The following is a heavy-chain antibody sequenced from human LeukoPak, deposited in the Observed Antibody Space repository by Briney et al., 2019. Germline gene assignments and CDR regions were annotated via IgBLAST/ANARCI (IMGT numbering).Heavy chain of an antibody. D-gene: IGHD2-21*01. Sequence: GASVKVSCKASGYTFTGYYMHWVRQAPGQGLEWMGWINPNSGGTNCAQKFQGRVTMTRDTSISTAYMELSRLRSDDTAVYYCARDRGLWKRDWYFDLWGRGTLVTVSS. V-gene: IGHV1-2*02. CDR2: INPNSGGT. CDR3: ARDRGLWKRDWYFDL. J-gene: IGHJ2*01. CDR1: GYTFTGYY.